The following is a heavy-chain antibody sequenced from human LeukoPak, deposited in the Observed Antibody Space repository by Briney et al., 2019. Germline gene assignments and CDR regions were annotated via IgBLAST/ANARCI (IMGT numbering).Heavy chain of an antibody. CDR3: AREGYCSGGTCSGAFDI. Sequence: PSETLSLTCAVYGGSFSGYYWSWIRQPPGKGLEWIGEINHSGSTNYNPSLKSRVTISVDTSKNQFSLKLSSVTAADTAVYYCAREGYCSGGTCSGAFDIWGQGTMVAVSS. CDR1: GGSFSGYY. D-gene: IGHD2-15*01. V-gene: IGHV4-34*01. CDR2: INHSGST. J-gene: IGHJ3*02.